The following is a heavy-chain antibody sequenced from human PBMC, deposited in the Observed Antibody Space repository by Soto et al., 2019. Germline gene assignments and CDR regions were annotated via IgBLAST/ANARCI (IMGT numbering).Heavy chain of an antibody. D-gene: IGHD3-10*01. J-gene: IGHJ6*02. Sequence: GGSLRLSCAASGFTVSSNYMSWVRQAPGKGLEWVSVIYSGGSTYYADSVKGRFTISRDNSKNTLYLQMNSLRAEDTAVYYCARDLGYYYGSGSYLVDVWGQGTTVTVSS. CDR3: ARDLGYYYGSGSYLVDV. V-gene: IGHV3-66*01. CDR2: IYSGGST. CDR1: GFTVSSNY.